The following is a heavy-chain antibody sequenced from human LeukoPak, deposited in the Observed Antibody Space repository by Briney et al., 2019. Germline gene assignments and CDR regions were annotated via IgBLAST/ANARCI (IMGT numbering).Heavy chain of an antibody. J-gene: IGHJ6*02. CDR3: ARGALPRREVPAARYYYYGMDV. CDR2: INHSGST. CDR1: GGSFSGYY. Sequence: SETLSLTCAVYGGSFSGYYWSWIRQPPGKGLEWIGEINHSGSTNYNPSLKSRVTISGDTSKNQFSLKLSSVTAADTAVYYCARGALPRREVPAARYYYYGMDVWGQGTTVTVSS. D-gene: IGHD2-2*01. V-gene: IGHV4-34*01.